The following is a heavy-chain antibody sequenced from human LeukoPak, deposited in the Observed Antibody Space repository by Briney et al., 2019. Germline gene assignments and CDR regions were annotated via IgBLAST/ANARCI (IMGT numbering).Heavy chain of an antibody. V-gene: IGHV3-23*01. CDR3: AKPEGEVVTPYDAFDI. CDR2: ISGSGGST. Sequence: GGSLRLSCAAPGFTFSSYAMSWVRQAPGKGLEWVSAISGSGGSTYYADSVKGRFTISRDNSKNTLYLQMNSLRAEDTAVYYCAKPEGEVVTPYDAFDIWGQGTMATVSS. CDR1: GFTFSSYA. J-gene: IGHJ3*02. D-gene: IGHD2-15*01.